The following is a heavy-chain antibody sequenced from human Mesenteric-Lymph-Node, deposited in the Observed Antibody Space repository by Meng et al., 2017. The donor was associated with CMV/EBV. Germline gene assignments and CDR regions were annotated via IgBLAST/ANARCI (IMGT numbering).Heavy chain of an antibody. CDR3: ARPRFRGMDV. V-gene: IGHV3-7*01. Sequence: GGSLRLSCEASGFIFSNYLMNWVRHVPGKGLEWVATIKEDGSEKYYVDSVKGRFTLSRDNVKNSLYLQMNSLRAEDTAVYYCARPRFRGMDVWGRGTAVTVSS. J-gene: IGHJ6*02. CDR1: GFIFSNYL. CDR2: IKEDGSEK.